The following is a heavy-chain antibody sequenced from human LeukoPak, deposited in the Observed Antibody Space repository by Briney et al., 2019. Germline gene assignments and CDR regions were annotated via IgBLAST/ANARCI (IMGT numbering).Heavy chain of an antibody. Sequence: PSETLSLTCTVSGGSISSYYWSWIRQPPGKGLEWIGYIYYSGSTNYNPSLKSRVTISVDTSKNQFSLKLSSVTAADTAVYYCARGLYSSSSMGFAYCGHGSPVTVSS. V-gene: IGHV4-59*01. D-gene: IGHD6-6*01. J-gene: IGHJ4*01. CDR1: GGSISSYY. CDR2: IYYSGST. CDR3: ARGLYSSSSMGFAY.